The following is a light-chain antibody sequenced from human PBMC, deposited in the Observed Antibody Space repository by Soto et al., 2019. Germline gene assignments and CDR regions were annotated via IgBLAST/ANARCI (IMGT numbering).Light chain of an antibody. Sequence: DIVMTQSPLSLPVTPGEPASISCRSSQSLLHSNGYNYLDWYLQKPGQSPQLLIYLGSNRASGDPDRFSGRGSGTDFTLKISRVEAEDVGVYYCMQPLQSWTFGQGTKVDSK. J-gene: IGKJ1*01. CDR1: QSLLHSNGYNY. CDR2: LGS. CDR3: MQPLQSWT. V-gene: IGKV2-28*01.